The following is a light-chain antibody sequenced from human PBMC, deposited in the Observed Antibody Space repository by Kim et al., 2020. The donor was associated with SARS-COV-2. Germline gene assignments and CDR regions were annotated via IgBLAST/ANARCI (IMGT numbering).Light chain of an antibody. J-gene: IGLJ3*02. CDR2: NLD. V-gene: IGLV2-14*03. CDR3: GSYTGSGSWV. Sequence: SGAPGQSITRSCTGSDAHNYVSWYQPHPGKAPKLMIYNLDDRPSGISSLFSGSKSGDTASLTISGLQTEDEADYYCGSYTGSGSWVFGGGTKVTVL. CDR1: DAHNY.